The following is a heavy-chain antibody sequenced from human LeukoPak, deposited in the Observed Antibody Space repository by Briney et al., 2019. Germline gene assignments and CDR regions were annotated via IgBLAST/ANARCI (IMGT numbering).Heavy chain of an antibody. V-gene: IGHV3-30*02. CDR1: GFTFRNFW. Sequence: GGSLRLSCATSGFTFRNFWMSWVRQAPGKGLEWVAFIRYDGSNKYYADSVKGRFTISRDNSKNTLYLQMNSLRAEDTAVYYCAKVSMGLYYLLAWGQGTLVTVSS. CDR3: AKVSMGLYYLLA. CDR2: IRYDGSNK. J-gene: IGHJ5*02. D-gene: IGHD2-8*01.